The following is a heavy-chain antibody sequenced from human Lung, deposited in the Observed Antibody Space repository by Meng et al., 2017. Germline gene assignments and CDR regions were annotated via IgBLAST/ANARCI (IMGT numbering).Heavy chain of an antibody. J-gene: IGHJ5*02. D-gene: IGHD4-17*01. Sequence: GESLKISCVASGFTFSSCGMAWVRQAPGKGLEWVSTINNDGDDRHYADSVKGRFTISRDNSKDTFYLQMNSLRAGDTAVYYCANDAGCTTGTMFDRWGQGTLVTVSS. CDR3: ANDAGCTTGTMFDR. V-gene: IGHV3-23*05. CDR2: INNDGDDR. CDR1: GFTFSSCG.